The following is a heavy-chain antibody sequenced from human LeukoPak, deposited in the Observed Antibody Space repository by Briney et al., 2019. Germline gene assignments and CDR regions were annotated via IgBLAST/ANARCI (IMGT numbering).Heavy chain of an antibody. CDR1: GGSINSVY. CDR3: ARDFWNEGENWFDP. J-gene: IGHJ5*02. V-gene: IGHV4-59*01. D-gene: IGHD1-1*01. Sequence: PSETLSLTXTVSGGSINSVYWSWIRQPPGKGLEWIAYIYYSGTTSYNPSLKSRVTISVDTSKNQFSLKLSSVTAADTAVYYCARDFWNEGENWFDPWGQGTLVTVSS. CDR2: IYYSGTT.